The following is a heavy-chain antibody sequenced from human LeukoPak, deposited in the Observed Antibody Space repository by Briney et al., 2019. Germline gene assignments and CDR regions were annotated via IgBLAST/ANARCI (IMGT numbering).Heavy chain of an antibody. CDR2: IWYDGSNK. D-gene: IGHD2/OR15-2a*01. J-gene: IGHJ2*01. CDR3: ARDRSMSGWYIDL. CDR1: GFNLSSYV. V-gene: IGHV3-33*08. Sequence: GGSLRLSCAASGFNLSSYVMTWVRQAPGKGLEWVAVIWYDGSNKYYPDSVQGRFTISRDNSKNTLYLQVNSLRAEDTAVYYCARDRSMSGWYIDLWGRGTLVTVSS.